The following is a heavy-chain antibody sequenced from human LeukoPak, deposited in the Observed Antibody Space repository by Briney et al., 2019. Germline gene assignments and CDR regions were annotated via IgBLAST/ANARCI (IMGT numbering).Heavy chain of an antibody. J-gene: IGHJ5*02. D-gene: IGHD3-10*01. Sequence: GGSLRLSCATSGFTVSSNYMSWVRQAPGKGLEWVSVIYDSGTTYYADSVKGRFLIFRDTSKNTVDLQMNSLRAEDTAVYYCARDSGAARRFDPWGQGTLVTVSS. CDR3: ARDSGAARRFDP. CDR1: GFTVSSNY. V-gene: IGHV3-53*01. CDR2: IYDSGTT.